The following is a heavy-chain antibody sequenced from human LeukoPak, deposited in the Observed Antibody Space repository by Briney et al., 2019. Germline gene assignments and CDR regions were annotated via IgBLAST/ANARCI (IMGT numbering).Heavy chain of an antibody. CDR1: GFTFSSYW. Sequence: GGSLRLSSAASGFTFSSYWMHWVRQAPGKGLVWVSRINSDGSSTSYADSVKGRFTISRDNAKNTLYLQMNSLRAEDTAVYYCASGYANYNNWFDPWGQGTLVTVSS. J-gene: IGHJ5*02. V-gene: IGHV3-74*01. CDR2: INSDGSST. D-gene: IGHD5-24*01. CDR3: ASGYANYNNWFDP.